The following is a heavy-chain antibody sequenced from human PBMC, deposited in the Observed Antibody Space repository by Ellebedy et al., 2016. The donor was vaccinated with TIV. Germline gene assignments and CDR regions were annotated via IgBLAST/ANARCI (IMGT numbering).Heavy chain of an antibody. Sequence: PGGSLRLSCVASGFTFSEYWMTWIRQAPGKGLEWLSNIDFSGRTIFYSDSVKGRSTIARDNAKNSLYLQMNTLKAEDTAVYYCARIGRITSWYREAYWGRGTLVTVSS. J-gene: IGHJ4*02. CDR3: ARIGRITSWYREAY. D-gene: IGHD2-2*01. CDR1: GFTFSEYW. CDR2: IDFSGRTI. V-gene: IGHV3-11*01.